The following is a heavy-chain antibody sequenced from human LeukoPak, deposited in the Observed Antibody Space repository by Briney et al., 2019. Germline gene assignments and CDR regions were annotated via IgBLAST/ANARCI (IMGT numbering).Heavy chain of an antibody. Sequence: SETLSLTCTVSGGSISSSSYYWGWIRQPPGKGLEWIGYIYYSGSTNYNPSLKSRVTISVDTSKNQFSLKLSSVTAADTAVYYCAREVVVITTFGNYYYMDVWGKGTTVTVSS. CDR2: IYYSGST. D-gene: IGHD3-22*01. J-gene: IGHJ6*03. V-gene: IGHV4-61*01. CDR3: AREVVVITTFGNYYYMDV. CDR1: GGSISSSSYY.